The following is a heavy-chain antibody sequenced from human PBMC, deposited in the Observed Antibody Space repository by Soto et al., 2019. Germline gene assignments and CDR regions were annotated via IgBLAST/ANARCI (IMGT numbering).Heavy chain of an antibody. Sequence: ASVKVSCKASAYTFSSNDMHWVRRAPGQGLEWMGVINPSGDSTSSAQKFQGRDTITTDTSTSTLFMELSSLRSEDTAVYFCARDWEFGYWGQGSLVTVSS. CDR2: INPSGDST. D-gene: IGHD1-26*01. CDR3: ARDWEFGY. V-gene: IGHV1-46*01. CDR1: AYTFSSND. J-gene: IGHJ4*02.